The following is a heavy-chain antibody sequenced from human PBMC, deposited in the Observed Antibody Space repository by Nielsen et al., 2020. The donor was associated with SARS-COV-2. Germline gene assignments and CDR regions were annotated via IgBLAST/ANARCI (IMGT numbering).Heavy chain of an antibody. V-gene: IGHV3-23*01. CDR2: ISGSGGST. J-gene: IGHJ4*02. CDR1: GFTFSSYA. Sequence: GSLKISCAASGFTFSSYAMSWVRQAPGKGLEWVSAISGSGGSTYYADSVKGRFTISRDNSKNSLYLQMNSLRTEDTALYYCAKGKPGSYAPGVYWGQGTLVTVPS. D-gene: IGHD1-26*01. CDR3: AKGKPGSYAPGVY.